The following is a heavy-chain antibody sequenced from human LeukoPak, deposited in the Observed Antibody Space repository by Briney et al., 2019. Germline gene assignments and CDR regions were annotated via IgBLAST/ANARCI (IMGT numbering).Heavy chain of an antibody. Sequence: GGSLRLSCATSGFTFSSYWMHWVRQAPGKGLVWVSRIDSDGSSTSYADSVKGRFTISRDNAKNTLYLQMNSLRAEDTAVYYCARRTVVGTLDYWGQGTLVTVSS. J-gene: IGHJ4*02. CDR3: ARRTVVGTLDY. CDR1: GFTFSSYW. CDR2: IDSDGSST. V-gene: IGHV3-74*01. D-gene: IGHD6-13*01.